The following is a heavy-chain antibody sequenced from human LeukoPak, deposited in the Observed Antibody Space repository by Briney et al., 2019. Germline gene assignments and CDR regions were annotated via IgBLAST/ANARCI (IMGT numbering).Heavy chain of an antibody. V-gene: IGHV3-48*03. J-gene: IGHJ6*02. CDR2: ISSSGSTI. D-gene: IGHD2-15*01. CDR3: ARGRGGYYYYGMGV. Sequence: PGGSLRLSCAASGFTFSSYEMNWVREAPGKGLEWVSYISSSGSTIYYADSVKGRFTIPRDNAKNSLYLQMNSLRAEDTAVYYCARGRGGYYYYGMGVWGQGTTVTVSS. CDR1: GFTFSSYE.